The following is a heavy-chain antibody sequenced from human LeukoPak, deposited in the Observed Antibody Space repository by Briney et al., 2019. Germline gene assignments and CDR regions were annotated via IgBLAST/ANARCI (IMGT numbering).Heavy chain of an antibody. D-gene: IGHD3-22*01. V-gene: IGHV4-59*01. J-gene: IGHJ4*02. CDR1: GGSFSGYY. CDR2: IVYSGSA. Sequence: SETLSLTCAVYGGSFSGYYWSWIRQPAGKGLEWIGHIVYSGSANYNPSLDSRVTISVDTSKNQFSLKLSSVTAADTAVYYCARKVIVAAREPYFDYWGQGTLVTVSS. CDR3: ARKVIVAAREPYFDY.